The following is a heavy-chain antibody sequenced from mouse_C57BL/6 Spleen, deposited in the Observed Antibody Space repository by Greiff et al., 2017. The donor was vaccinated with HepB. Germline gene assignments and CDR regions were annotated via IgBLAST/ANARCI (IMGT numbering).Heavy chain of an antibody. CDR2: IDPANGNT. D-gene: IGHD3-2*02. Sequence: VQLQQSVAELVRPGASVKLSCTASGYNFKNNYMHWVKQRPEQGLEWIGRIDPANGNTKYDQKFQGKATITADTSSNTAYLQLSSLTSEDSAISYCARRAAQATGFDYWGQGATLTVSS. CDR3: ARRAAQATGFDY. CDR1: GYNFKNNY. V-gene: IGHV14-3*01. J-gene: IGHJ2*01.